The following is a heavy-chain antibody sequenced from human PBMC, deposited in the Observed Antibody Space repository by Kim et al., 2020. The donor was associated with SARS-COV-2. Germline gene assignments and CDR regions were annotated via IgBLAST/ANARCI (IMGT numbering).Heavy chain of an antibody. CDR1: GFTFSAYG. J-gene: IGHJ4*02. Sequence: GGSLRLSCATSGFTFSAYGMHWVRQAPGKGLEWVASIWIDGSDKYYGDSVKGRFTISRDNSNNTLFLHMHSLTAEDTAVYYCVRDLRSFYFDFWGQGTPVTASS. V-gene: IGHV3-33*01. CDR2: IWIDGSDK. CDR3: VRDLRSFYFDF.